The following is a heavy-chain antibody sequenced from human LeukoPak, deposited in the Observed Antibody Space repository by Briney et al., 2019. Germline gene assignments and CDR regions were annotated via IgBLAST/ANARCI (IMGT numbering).Heavy chain of an antibody. CDR1: GFTFSSYE. V-gene: IGHV3-48*03. J-gene: IGHJ4*02. D-gene: IGHD1-1*01. CDR3: ARKLTGTTYFDC. CDR2: IHSSGGTI. Sequence: PGGSLRLSCAASGFTFSSYEMNWVRQAPGKGLEWVSYIHSSGGTIYYADSVKGRFTISRDSAKNSVYLRMNSLRAEDTALYYCARKLTGTTYFDCWGQGILVTVSS.